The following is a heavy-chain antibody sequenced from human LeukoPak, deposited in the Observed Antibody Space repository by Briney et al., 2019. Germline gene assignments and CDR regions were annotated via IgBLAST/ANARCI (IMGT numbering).Heavy chain of an antibody. CDR2: IYTSGST. J-gene: IGHJ4*02. CDR1: GGSISSYY. CDR3: AKVGGWIAATRCLDF. D-gene: IGHD2-15*01. V-gene: IGHV4-4*09. Sequence: SETLSLTCTVSGGSISSYYWSWIRQPPGKGLEWIGYIYTSGSTNYNPSLKSRVTISVDTSKNQFSLKLSSVTAADTAVYYCAKVGGWIAATRCLDFWGRGTLVTVSS.